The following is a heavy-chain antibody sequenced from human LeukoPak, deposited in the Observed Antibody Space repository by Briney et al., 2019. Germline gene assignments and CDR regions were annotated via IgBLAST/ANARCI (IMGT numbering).Heavy chain of an antibody. CDR1: GGSIIGSTYY. V-gene: IGHV4-39*01. CDR2: AFYTGDT. Sequence: PSETLSLTCTVSGGSIIGSTYYWGWIRQPPGKGLEWIGSAFYTGDTYYKSSLKSRVTISVDTSKNQFSLKLGSVTAADTAVYYCGRLRGAMTTVTSIIDSWGQGTLVTVSS. D-gene: IGHD4-17*01. J-gene: IGHJ4*02. CDR3: GRLRGAMTTVTSIIDS.